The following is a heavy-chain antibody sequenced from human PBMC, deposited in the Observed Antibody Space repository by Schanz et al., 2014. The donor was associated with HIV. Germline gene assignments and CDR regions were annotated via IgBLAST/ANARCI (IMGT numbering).Heavy chain of an antibody. D-gene: IGHD2-2*01. Sequence: QVQLVQSGAEVQKPGSSVKVSCKASGVTFSSYAISWVRQAPGQGLEWMGRIRPYSGDTNYAHKFQGRVTMTRDTSINTGYMELSRLKSDDTAVYYCATSRYTSSWHLLSISWGMDVWGQGTTVTVSS. CDR1: GVTFSSYA. CDR2: IRPYSGDT. CDR3: ATSRYTSSWHLLSISWGMDV. J-gene: IGHJ6*02. V-gene: IGHV1-2*06.